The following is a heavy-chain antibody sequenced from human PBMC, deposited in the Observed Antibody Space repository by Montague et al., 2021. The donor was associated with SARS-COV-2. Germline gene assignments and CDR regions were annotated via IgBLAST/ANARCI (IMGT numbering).Heavy chain of an antibody. Sequence: SLRLSWAASGFTFSDYYMSWIRQAPGKGLEWVSYISSSGSTIYYADSVKGRFTISRDNAKNSLYLQMNSLRAEDTAVYYCARVRHSYGYLSAFDIWGQGTMVTVSS. V-gene: IGHV3-11*01. CDR1: GFTFSDYY. CDR3: ARVRHSYGYLSAFDI. J-gene: IGHJ3*02. CDR2: ISSSGSTI. D-gene: IGHD5-18*01.